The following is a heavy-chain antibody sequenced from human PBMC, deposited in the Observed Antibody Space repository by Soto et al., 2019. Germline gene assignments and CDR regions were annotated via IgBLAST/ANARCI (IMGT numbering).Heavy chain of an antibody. J-gene: IGHJ6*02. Sequence: EVQLVESGGGLVQPGGSLRLSCAASGFTFSSYSMNWVRQAPGKGLEWVSYISSSSSTIYYADSVKGRFTISRDNAKNSLYLQMNSLRDEDTAVYYCARDRDSGGEYSYGYTNPRTYYYYGMDVWGQGTTVTVSS. V-gene: IGHV3-48*02. CDR3: ARDRDSGGEYSYGYTNPRTYYYYGMDV. D-gene: IGHD5-18*01. CDR2: ISSSSSTI. CDR1: GFTFSSYS.